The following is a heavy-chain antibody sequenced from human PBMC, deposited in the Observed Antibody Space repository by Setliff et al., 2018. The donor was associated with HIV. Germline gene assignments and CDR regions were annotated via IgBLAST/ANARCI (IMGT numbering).Heavy chain of an antibody. CDR3: ARASSDIPGVDSNYFDD. D-gene: IGHD2-2*01. CDR2: IFRAGNA. V-gene: IGHV4-61*02. CDR1: GGSINSGAYL. J-gene: IGHJ4*02. Sequence: SETLSLTCTVSGGSINSGAYLWAWIRQPAGKGLEWIGRIFRAGNATYNPSLKSRAILSVDTSKSQFFLMLSSVTAADTAVYYCARASSDIPGVDSNYFDDWGQGTLVTVSS.